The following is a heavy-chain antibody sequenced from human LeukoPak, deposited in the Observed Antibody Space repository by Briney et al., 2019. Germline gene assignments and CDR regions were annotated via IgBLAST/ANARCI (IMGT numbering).Heavy chain of an antibody. V-gene: IGHV4-4*02. J-gene: IGHJ3*02. CDR3: ARSKDVAGPGTNAFDI. CDR1: GGSVSSSNW. CDR2: IYHSGST. D-gene: IGHD6-13*01. Sequence: SGTLSLTCAVSGGSVSSSNWWSWVRQPPGKGLEWIGEIYHSGSTNYNPSLKSRVIISVDKSKNQFSLNLSSVTAADTAVYYCARSKDVAGPGTNAFDIWGQGTMVTVSS.